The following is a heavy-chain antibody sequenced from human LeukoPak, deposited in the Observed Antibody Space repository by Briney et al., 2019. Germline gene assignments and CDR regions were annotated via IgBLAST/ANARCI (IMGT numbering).Heavy chain of an antibody. Sequence: AGGSLRLSCAATGFTFSSYSMTWVRQTPGKGLEWVSSISSGSSYIYYADSVKGRFTISRGNAKNSLYLQMNSLRAEDTAVYYCARDFRTQLDGYSPPYHFDYWGQGTLVTVSS. CDR3: ARDFRTQLDGYSPPYHFDY. V-gene: IGHV3-21*01. CDR1: GFTFSSYS. CDR2: ISSGSSYI. D-gene: IGHD5-24*01. J-gene: IGHJ4*02.